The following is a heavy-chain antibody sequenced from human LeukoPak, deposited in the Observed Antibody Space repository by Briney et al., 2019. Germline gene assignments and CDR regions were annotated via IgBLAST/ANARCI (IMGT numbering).Heavy chain of an antibody. D-gene: IGHD6-19*01. J-gene: IGHJ1*01. CDR1: GGIFSSYA. CDR2: IIPIFGTA. Sequence: SVKVSCKASGGIFSSYAISWVRQAPGQGLEWMGGIIPIFGTANYAQKFQGRVTITADESTSTAYMELSSLRSEDTAVYYCARVKYSSGWYSQYFQHWGQGTLVTVSS. CDR3: ARVKYSSGWYSQYFQH. V-gene: IGHV1-69*13.